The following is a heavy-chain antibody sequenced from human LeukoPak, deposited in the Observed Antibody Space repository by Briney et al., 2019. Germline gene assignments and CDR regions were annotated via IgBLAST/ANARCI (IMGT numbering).Heavy chain of an antibody. J-gene: IGHJ4*02. CDR1: GFTFRSSW. CDR3: ATQYYGMAVY. CDR2: IDTDGSIT. D-gene: IGHD4-17*01. Sequence: GGSLRLSCAASGFTFRSSWMQWVRQAPGKGLVWVSRIDTDGSITHYADSVKGRFTISRDNAKNTLYLQMSSLRAEDTAVYYCATQYYGMAVYWGQGTLVTVSS. V-gene: IGHV3-74*01.